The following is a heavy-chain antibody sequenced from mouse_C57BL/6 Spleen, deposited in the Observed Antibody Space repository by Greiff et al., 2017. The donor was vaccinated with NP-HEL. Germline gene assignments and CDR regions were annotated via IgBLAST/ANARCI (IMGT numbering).Heavy chain of an antibody. CDR3: ASQLLRSFDY. CDR1: GFTFSSYG. D-gene: IGHD1-1*01. CDR2: ISSGGSYT. V-gene: IGHV5-6*01. J-gene: IGHJ2*01. Sequence: EVQGVESGGDLVKPGGSLKLSCAASGFTFSSYGMSWVRQTPDKRLEWVATISSGGSYTYYPDSVRGRFTISRDNAKNTLYLQMSSLKSEDTAMYYCASQLLRSFDYWGQGTTLTVSS.